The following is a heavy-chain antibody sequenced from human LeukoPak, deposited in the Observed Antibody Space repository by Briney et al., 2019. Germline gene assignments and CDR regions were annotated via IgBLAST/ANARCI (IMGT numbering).Heavy chain of an antibody. CDR2: ISSSSSYI. Sequence: GGSLRLSCAASGFTFSSYAMHWVRQAPGKGLEWVSSISSSSSYIYYADSVKGRFTISRDNAKNSLYLQMNSLRAEDTAVYYCARYYDFWSGYNDYWGQGTLVTVSS. CDR1: GFTFSSYA. CDR3: ARYYDFWSGYNDY. J-gene: IGHJ4*02. V-gene: IGHV3-21*01. D-gene: IGHD3-3*01.